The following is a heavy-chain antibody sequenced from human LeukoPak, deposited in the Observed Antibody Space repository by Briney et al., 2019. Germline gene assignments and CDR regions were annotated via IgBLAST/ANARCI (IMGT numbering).Heavy chain of an antibody. D-gene: IGHD6-25*01. J-gene: IGHJ4*02. CDR1: GDSISRSTYY. CDR3: ARSSGTGTFSY. Sequence: SETLSLTRAVSGDSISRSTYYWAWIRQPPGKGLEWIGSVYYGRSPYFNPSLESRATISVDTSKNHFSLKMSSVTAADTAVYYCARSSGTGTFSYWGQGTLVTVSS. V-gene: IGHV4-39*02. CDR2: VYYGRSP.